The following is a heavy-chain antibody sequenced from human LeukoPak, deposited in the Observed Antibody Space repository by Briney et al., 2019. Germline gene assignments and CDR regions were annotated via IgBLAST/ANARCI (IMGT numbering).Heavy chain of an antibody. CDR1: GGSFSGYY. D-gene: IGHD1-1*01. V-gene: IGHV4-34*01. J-gene: IGHJ3*02. CDR3: ARMRDNWNVCVFDI. CDR2: INHSGSA. Sequence: SETLSLTCAVYGGSFSGYYWSWIRQPPGKGLEWIGEINHSGSASYNPSLKSRVTISVDTSKIQFSLKLSSVTATDTAVYYCARMRDNWNVCVFDIWGQGTMVTVSS.